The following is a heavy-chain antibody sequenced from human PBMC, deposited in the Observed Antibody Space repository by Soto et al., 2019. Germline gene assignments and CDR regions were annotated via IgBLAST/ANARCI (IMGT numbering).Heavy chain of an antibody. CDR2: INHSGST. V-gene: IGHV4-34*01. CDR3: ARGEGRLVGTWFDP. D-gene: IGHD5-12*01. CDR1: GGSFSRYY. J-gene: IGHJ5*02. Sequence: PSETLSLTCDVYGGSFSRYYWNWIRQPPGKGLEWLGEINHSGSTNYNPSLEGRVTISLDTSKTQFSLKLTSVTAADTAVYYCARGEGRLVGTWFDPWGQGTLVTVSS.